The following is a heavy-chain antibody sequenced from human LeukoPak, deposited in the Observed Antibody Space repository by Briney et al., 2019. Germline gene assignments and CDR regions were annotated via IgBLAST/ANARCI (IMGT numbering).Heavy chain of an antibody. J-gene: IGHJ5*02. CDR1: GGSISSYY. V-gene: IGHV4-59*01. CDR3: ARLVDGSGSYWFDP. Sequence: PSETLSLTCTVSGGSISSYYWSWIRQPPGKGLEWIGYIYYSGSTNYNPSLKSRVTISVDTSKNQFSLKLSSVTAADTAVYYCARLVDGSGSYWFDPWGQGALVTVSS. D-gene: IGHD3-10*01. CDR2: IYYSGST.